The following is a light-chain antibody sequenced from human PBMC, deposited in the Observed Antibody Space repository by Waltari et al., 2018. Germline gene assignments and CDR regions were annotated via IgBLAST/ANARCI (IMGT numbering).Light chain of an antibody. CDR1: QSVLYSSNNKNY. Sequence: DIVMTQSPDSLAVSLGERATINCKSSQSVLYSSNNKNYLAWYQQKPVQPPKLLIYWASTRESGVPDRFSGSGSATDFTLTISSLQAEDVAAYYCQQYYTTPYTFGQGTKVEIK. V-gene: IGKV4-1*01. CDR3: QQYYTTPYT. CDR2: WAS. J-gene: IGKJ2*01.